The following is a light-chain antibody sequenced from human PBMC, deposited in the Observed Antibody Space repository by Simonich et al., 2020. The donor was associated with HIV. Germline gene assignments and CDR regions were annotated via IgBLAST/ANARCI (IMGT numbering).Light chain of an antibody. V-gene: IGKV4-1*01. CDR1: QNILYSSNNKNY. Sequence: DIVMTQSPDSLTVSLGERATINCKSSQNILYSSNNKNYLAWYQQKPGQPPKLLIYWASTRKSWVPDRFSGSGSGTDFTLTISSLQAEDVAVYYCQQYYSTPITFGQGTRLEIK. CDR2: WAS. CDR3: QQYYSTPIT. J-gene: IGKJ5*01.